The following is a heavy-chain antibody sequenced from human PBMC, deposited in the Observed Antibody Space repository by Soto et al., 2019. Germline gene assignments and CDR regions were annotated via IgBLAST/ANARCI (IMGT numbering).Heavy chain of an antibody. CDR1: GGSIRTTRYY. V-gene: IGHV4-31*03. CDR2: IYHSGST. J-gene: IGHJ6*02. CDR3: AGITSGYRSPTSRVVIGTMDV. D-gene: IGHD3-3*01. Sequence: QVQLQESGPGLVKFSQTLSLTCTVSGGSIRTTRYYWSWIRQHTGKGLEWIAYIYHSGSTYYNHSLVNRVDMSFDPSSNQSALSLSSLTASDTAVYYSAGITSGYRSPTSRVVIGTMDVWGQRTMVTFSS.